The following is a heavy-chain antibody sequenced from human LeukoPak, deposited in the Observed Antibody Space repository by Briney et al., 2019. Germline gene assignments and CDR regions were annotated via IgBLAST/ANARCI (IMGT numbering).Heavy chain of an antibody. CDR1: GFTFSTYD. V-gene: IGHV3-21*01. CDR3: ARDRAALARMGGMDV. Sequence: PGGSLRLSCAASGFTFSTYDMNWVRQAPGEGLEWVAYISRSSSHIYYADSMKGRLTISRDNARSSVYLQMDSLRDEDTAIYYCARDRAALARMGGMDVWGQGTTVTVFS. J-gene: IGHJ6*02. CDR2: ISRSSSHI. D-gene: IGHD5-12*01.